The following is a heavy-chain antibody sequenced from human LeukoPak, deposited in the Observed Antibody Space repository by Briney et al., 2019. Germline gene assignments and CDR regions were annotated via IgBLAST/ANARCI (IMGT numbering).Heavy chain of an antibody. J-gene: IGHJ4*02. CDR3: ATSSGYYYEVDY. D-gene: IGHD3-22*01. Sequence: GASVKVSCKASGYTFTGYYMHWVRQAPGQGLEWMGWINPNSGGTNYAQKLQGRVTMTTDTSTSTAYMELRSLRSEDTAVYYCATSSGYYYEVDYWGQGTLVTVSS. V-gene: IGHV1-2*02. CDR1: GYTFTGYY. CDR2: INPNSGGT.